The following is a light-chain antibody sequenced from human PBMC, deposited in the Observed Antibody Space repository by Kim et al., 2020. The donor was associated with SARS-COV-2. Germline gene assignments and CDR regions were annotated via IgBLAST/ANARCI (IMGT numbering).Light chain of an antibody. V-gene: IGKV1-39*01. J-gene: IGKJ1*01. CDR3: QQSYSTPRT. Sequence: ASVGDRVTMTCRASQSISSYLNWYQQKPGKAPKLLSYAASSLQSGVPSRFSGSGSGTDFTLTISSLQPEDFATYYCQQSYSTPRTFGQGTKVDIK. CDR2: AAS. CDR1: QSISSY.